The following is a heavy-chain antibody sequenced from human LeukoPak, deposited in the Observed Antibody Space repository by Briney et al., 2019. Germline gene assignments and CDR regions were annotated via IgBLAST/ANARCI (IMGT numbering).Heavy chain of an antibody. D-gene: IGHD6-13*01. J-gene: IGHJ4*02. CDR3: AKDRSSSNWYYFDY. V-gene: IGHV3-30*02. CDR2: IRYDGSNK. Sequence: PGGSLRLSCAASGFTFSSYAMHWVRRAPGKGLEWVAFIRYDGSNKYYADSVKGRFTISRDNSKNTLYLQMNSLRPEDTAVYYCAKDRSSSNWYYFDYWGQGTLVTVSS. CDR1: GFTFSSYA.